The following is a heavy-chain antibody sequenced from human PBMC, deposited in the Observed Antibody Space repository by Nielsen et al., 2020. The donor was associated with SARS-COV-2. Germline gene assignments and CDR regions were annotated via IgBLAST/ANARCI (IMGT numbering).Heavy chain of an antibody. CDR2: IKQGGSEK. V-gene: IGHV3-7*03. CDR1: GFTFSSYW. Sequence: GGSLRLSCAASGFTFSSYWMSWVRQAPGKGLEWVANIKQGGSEKYYVDSVKGRFTISRDNAKNSLYLQMNSLRAEDTAVYYCAKDLGRPEIYYYYYGMDVWGQGTTVTVSS. D-gene: IGHD1-26*01. CDR3: AKDLGRPEIYYYYYGMDV. J-gene: IGHJ6*02.